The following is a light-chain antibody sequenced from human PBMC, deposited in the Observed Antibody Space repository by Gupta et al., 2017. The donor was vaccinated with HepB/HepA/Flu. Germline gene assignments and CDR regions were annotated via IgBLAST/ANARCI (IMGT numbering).Light chain of an antibody. CDR1: RSNIGRTT. Sequence: SVPTPPPPASGTPGQLVTMYSSGTRSNIGRTTVNWYQQVPGTAPKLLIYHINQRPSGVPDRFSGSESGTAASLAISGLQSEDEADYYCATWDDSLSRPVFGGGTTLTVL. CDR2: HIN. CDR3: ATWDDSLSRPV. J-gene: IGLJ2*01. V-gene: IGLV1-44*01.